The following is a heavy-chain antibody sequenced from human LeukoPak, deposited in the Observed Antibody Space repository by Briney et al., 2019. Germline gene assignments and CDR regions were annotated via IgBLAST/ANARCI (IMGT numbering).Heavy chain of an antibody. CDR3: AREGGYCGGDCYSDY. V-gene: IGHV4-31*03. J-gene: IGHJ4*02. D-gene: IGHD2-21*02. Sequence: SETLSLTCTVSGGSISSGGYYWSWIHQHPGKGLEWIGYIYYSGSTFYNPSLKSRITISVDTSKNQFSLKLNSVTAADTAVYYCAREGGYCGGDCYSDYWGQGTLVTVSS. CDR2: IYYSGST. CDR1: GGSISSGGYY.